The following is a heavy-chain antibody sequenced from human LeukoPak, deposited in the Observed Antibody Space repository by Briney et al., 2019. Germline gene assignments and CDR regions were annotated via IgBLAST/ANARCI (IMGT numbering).Heavy chain of an antibody. V-gene: IGHV3-21*01. Sequence: PGGSLRLSCAASVFTFSSYSMNWVRQAPGKGLEWVSSISSSSSYIYYADSVKGRFTISRDNAKNSLYLQMNSLRAEDTAVYYCARGRRIAAAGLYYFDYWGQGTLVTVSS. CDR3: ARGRRIAAAGLYYFDY. CDR2: ISSSSSYI. CDR1: VFTFSSYS. J-gene: IGHJ4*02. D-gene: IGHD6-13*01.